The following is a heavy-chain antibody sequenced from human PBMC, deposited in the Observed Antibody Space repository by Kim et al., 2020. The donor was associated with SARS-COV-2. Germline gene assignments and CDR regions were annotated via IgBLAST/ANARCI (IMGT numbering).Heavy chain of an antibody. V-gene: IGHV1-69*13. Sequence: SVKVSCKASGGTFSSYAISWVRQAPGQGLEWMGGIIPIFGTANYAQKFQGRVTITADESTSTAYMELSSLRSEDTAVYYCARGYYDSSGYYPFDYWGQGTLVTVSS. CDR2: IIPIFGTA. D-gene: IGHD3-22*01. CDR3: ARGYYDSSGYYPFDY. J-gene: IGHJ4*02. CDR1: GGTFSSYA.